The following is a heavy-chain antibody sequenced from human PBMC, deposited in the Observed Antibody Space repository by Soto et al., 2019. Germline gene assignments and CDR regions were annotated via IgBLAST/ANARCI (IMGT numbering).Heavy chain of an antibody. CDR3: ASSLFP. CDR1: GGSITSGNYY. Sequence: QVQLQESGPGLVKPSQTLSLTCTVSGGSITSGNYYWSWRRQQPGKGLEWIGYIYYSGFTYYNPSLKSRVTTTVDSSKNQFSLKLSSVAAAYTAVYYCASSLFPWGQGTLVTVSS. J-gene: IGHJ5*02. CDR2: IYYSGFT. D-gene: IGHD3-16*01. V-gene: IGHV4-31*03.